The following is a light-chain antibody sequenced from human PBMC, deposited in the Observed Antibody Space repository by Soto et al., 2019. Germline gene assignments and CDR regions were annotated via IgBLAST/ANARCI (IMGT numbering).Light chain of an antibody. V-gene: IGKV2-28*01. J-gene: IGKJ2*01. CDR2: LGS. CDR3: MQALQTPLYT. CDR1: QSLQHSNGYNY. Sequence: DTVMTQSPLSLPVTPGEPASISCRSSQSLQHSNGYNYLDWYLQKPGQSPQLLIYLGSNRASGVPDRFSGSGSGTDFTLEISRVEAEDVGVYYCMQALQTPLYTFGQGTKLQIK.